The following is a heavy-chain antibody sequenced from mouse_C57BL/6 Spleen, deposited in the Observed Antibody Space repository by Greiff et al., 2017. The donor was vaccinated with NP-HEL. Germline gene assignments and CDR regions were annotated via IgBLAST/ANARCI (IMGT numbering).Heavy chain of an antibody. V-gene: IGHV5-9*01. D-gene: IGHD1-2*01. J-gene: IGHJ2*01. CDR1: GFTFSSYT. CDR2: ISGGGGNT. CDR3: ARHEALTAYWDY. Sequence: DVMLVESGGGLVKPGGSLKLSCAASGFTFSSYTMSWVRQTPEKRLEWVATISGGGGNTYYPDSVKGRFTISRDNAKNTLYLQMSSLRSEDTALYYCARHEALTAYWDYWGQGTTLTVSS.